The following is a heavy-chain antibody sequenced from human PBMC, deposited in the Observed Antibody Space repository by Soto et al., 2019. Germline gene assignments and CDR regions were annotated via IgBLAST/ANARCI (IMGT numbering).Heavy chain of an antibody. CDR1: GYTFTRDG. V-gene: IGHV1-18*01. Sequence: VQLVQSGAEVKKPGASVKVSCTASGYTFTRDGITWVRQAPGQGLEWMGWINTSNGKTYYAQKLQGRVTMTTDTSTSTGYMELRSLRSDDTAVYYCARGITFGGVLNGMDVWGQGTTVTVSS. J-gene: IGHJ6*02. D-gene: IGHD3-16*01. CDR3: ARGITFGGVLNGMDV. CDR2: INTSNGKT.